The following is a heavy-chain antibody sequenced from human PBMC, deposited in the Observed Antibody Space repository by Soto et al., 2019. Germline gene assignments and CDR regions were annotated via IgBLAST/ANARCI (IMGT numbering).Heavy chain of an antibody. CDR1: GFTFRNYW. CDR3: ARVGGTVTSDY. CDR2: VNSDGDTT. V-gene: IGHV3-74*01. Sequence: EVQLVESGGGLVQPGGSLRLSCAASGFTFRNYWMHWVRQAPGKGLVWVSRVNSDGDTTYYADSVKGRFTISRDNSKNTLFLQMNSLRAEDTAVYYCARVGGTVTSDYWGQGTLVNVSS. D-gene: IGHD4-17*01. J-gene: IGHJ4*02.